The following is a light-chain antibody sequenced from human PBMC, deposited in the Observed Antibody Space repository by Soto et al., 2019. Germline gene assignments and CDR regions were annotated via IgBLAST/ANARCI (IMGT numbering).Light chain of an antibody. Sequence: IVITQFRATLSVSPGERATLSCRASQSVSTNLAWYQQKPGQAPRLLMYGASTRATGMPASFSGSGSGTDFTLTISSLQPEDFATYYCQHYNGYPQIFGQGTRLEI. J-gene: IGKJ5*01. V-gene: IGKV3-15*01. CDR3: QHYNGYPQI. CDR2: GAS. CDR1: QSVSTN.